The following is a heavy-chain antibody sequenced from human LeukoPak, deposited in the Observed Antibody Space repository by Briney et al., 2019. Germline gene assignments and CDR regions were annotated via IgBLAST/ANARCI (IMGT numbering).Heavy chain of an antibody. V-gene: IGHV3-53*01. CDR3: ASGSGSYRTPYYYMDV. Sequence: PQGSLRLSCAASGLTVSNNYMKWVRQAPGKGLEWVSVIYSGGSTYYADSVKGRFTISRDNSKNTLYLQMNSLRAEDTAVYYCASGSGSYRTPYYYMDVWGTGTTVSVYS. D-gene: IGHD3-10*01. CDR1: GLTVSNNY. J-gene: IGHJ6*03. CDR2: IYSGGST.